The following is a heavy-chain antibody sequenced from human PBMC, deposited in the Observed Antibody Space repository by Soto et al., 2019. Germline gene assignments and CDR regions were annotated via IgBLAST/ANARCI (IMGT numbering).Heavy chain of an antibody. Sequence: EVQLVESGGGLVQPGGSLKLSCAASGFTFSGSAMHWVRQASGKGLEWVGRNRSKANSYATAYAASVQGRFTISRDDSKNTAYLQMNSLKTEDTAVYYCTSPRSDYCGGDECWDFDLWGRGTLVTVSS. CDR1: GFTFSGSA. D-gene: IGHD2-21*02. V-gene: IGHV3-73*01. CDR3: TSPRSDYCGGDECWDFDL. J-gene: IGHJ2*01. CDR2: NRSKANSYAT.